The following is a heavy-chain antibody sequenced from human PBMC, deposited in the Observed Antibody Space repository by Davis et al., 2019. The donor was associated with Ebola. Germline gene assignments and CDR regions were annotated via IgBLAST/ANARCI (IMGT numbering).Heavy chain of an antibody. V-gene: IGHV4-4*02. CDR1: GGSIFSSNW. Sequence: MPSETLSLTCAVSGGSIFSSNWWNWVRQPPGKGLEWIGEIYHSGSTNYNPSLKSRVTISVDKSKNQFSLKLSSVTAADTAVYYCARASMSAYSSGLDYWGQGTLVTVSS. D-gene: IGHD3-22*01. CDR2: IYHSGST. J-gene: IGHJ4*02. CDR3: ARASMSAYSSGLDY.